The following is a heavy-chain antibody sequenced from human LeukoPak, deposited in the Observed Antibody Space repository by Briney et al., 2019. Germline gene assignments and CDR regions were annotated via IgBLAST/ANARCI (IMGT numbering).Heavy chain of an antibody. Sequence: SVKVSCTASGGTFSSYVISGVRQARGQGREWMGWVMPIFGTANSAQKFQGRVTITADESTSTAYMELSSLRSEDTPVYPCASRDSWGCPTCDYYYYSGMDVWGQGTTVTVSS. D-gene: IGHD3-16*01. V-gene: IGHV1-69*01. J-gene: IGHJ6*02. CDR2: VMPIFGTA. CDR3: ASRDSWGCPTCDYYYYSGMDV. CDR1: GGTFSSYV.